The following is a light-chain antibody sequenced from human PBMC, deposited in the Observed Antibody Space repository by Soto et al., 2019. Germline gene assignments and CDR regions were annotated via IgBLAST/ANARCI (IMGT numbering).Light chain of an antibody. Sequence: QSVLTQPASVSGSPGQSITISCTGTSSDVGAYNYVSWYQQHPGKAPKLIIYEVSYRPSGVSNRFSGSKSGNTASLTISGLQAEDEADYYCSSYTSIVTLIFGGGTKVTVL. CDR2: EVS. CDR3: SSYTSIVTLI. V-gene: IGLV2-14*01. CDR1: SSDVGAYNY. J-gene: IGLJ2*01.